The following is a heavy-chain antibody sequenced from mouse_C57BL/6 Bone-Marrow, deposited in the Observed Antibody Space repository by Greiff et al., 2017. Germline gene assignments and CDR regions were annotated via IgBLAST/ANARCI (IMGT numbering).Heavy chain of an antibody. D-gene: IGHD2-4*01. CDR3: ARHNDYGGFAY. CDR2: IHSSGGST. J-gene: IGHJ3*01. Sequence: EVQLVESGGGLVQPGESLKLSCESYEYEFPSHDMSWVRQTPEKRLELVAAIHSSGGSTYYPDTMERRFIISRDNTKRTLYLQLSSLRSEDTAVYYCARHNDYGGFAYWGQGTLVTVSA. V-gene: IGHV5-2*01. CDR1: EYEFPSHD.